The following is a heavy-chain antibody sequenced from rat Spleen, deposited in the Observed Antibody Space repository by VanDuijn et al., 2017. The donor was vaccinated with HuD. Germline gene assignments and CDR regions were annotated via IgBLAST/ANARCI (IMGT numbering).Heavy chain of an antibody. CDR1: GFTFSSFP. CDR2: IGYDGGRN. J-gene: IGHJ2*01. CDR3: TTGLH. Sequence: EVQLVESGGGLVQPGRSLKLSCAASGFTFSSFPMAWVRQAPKKGLEWVATIGYDGGRNFYRDSVKGRFTISRDNAKSSLYLQMDSLRSGDTATYYCTTGLHWGQGVMVTVSS. D-gene: IGHD1-3*01. V-gene: IGHV5-20*01.